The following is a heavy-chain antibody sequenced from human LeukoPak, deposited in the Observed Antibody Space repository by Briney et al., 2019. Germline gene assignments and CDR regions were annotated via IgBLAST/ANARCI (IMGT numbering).Heavy chain of an antibody. CDR2: IYHSGST. V-gene: IGHV4-4*02. J-gene: IGHJ4*02. CDR3: ASVVVVPAAISSFYFDY. CDR1: GGSISSSNW. D-gene: IGHD2-2*01. Sequence: SETLSLTCAVSGGSISSSNWWSWVRQPPGKGLEWIGEIYHSGSTNYNPSLKSRVTISVDKSKSQFSLKLSSVTAADTAVYYCASVVVVPAAISSFYFDYWGQGTLVTVSS.